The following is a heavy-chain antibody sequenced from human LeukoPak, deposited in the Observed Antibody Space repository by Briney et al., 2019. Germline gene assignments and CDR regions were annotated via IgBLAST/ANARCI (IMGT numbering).Heavy chain of an antibody. Sequence: SETLSLTRAVYGGSLSGYYWSWIRQPPREGLGWIGGNNHSGSTNYNPSLKSRVTISVDTSKNQFSLKLSSVTAADTAVYYCASLRYYYGSGSYLYSYYYGMDVWGQGTTVTVSS. D-gene: IGHD3-10*01. CDR1: GGSLSGYY. V-gene: IGHV4-34*01. J-gene: IGHJ6*02. CDR3: ASLRYYYGSGSYLYSYYYGMDV. CDR2: NNHSGST.